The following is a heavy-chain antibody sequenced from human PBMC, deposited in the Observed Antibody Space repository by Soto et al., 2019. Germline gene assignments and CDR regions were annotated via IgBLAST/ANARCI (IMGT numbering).Heavy chain of an antibody. CDR2: ISYDGSNK. Sequence: GGSLRLSCAASGFTFSSYAMHWGRQAPGKGLEWVAVISYDGSNKYYADSVKGRFTISRDNSKNTLYLQMNSLRAEDTAVYYCARDVIAAESNWFDPWGQGTLVTVSS. CDR1: GFTFSSYA. V-gene: IGHV3-30-3*01. D-gene: IGHD6-13*01. CDR3: ARDVIAAESNWFDP. J-gene: IGHJ5*02.